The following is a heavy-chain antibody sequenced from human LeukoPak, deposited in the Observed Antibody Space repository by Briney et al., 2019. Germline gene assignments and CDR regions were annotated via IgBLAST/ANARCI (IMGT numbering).Heavy chain of an antibody. J-gene: IGHJ4*02. CDR1: GFPFSSYS. CDR2: ITSYSSTI. CDR3: ARDSYGDYYFDY. D-gene: IGHD4-17*01. Sequence: PGGSLRLSCAASGFPFSSYSMNWVRQAPGRGLEWVSYITSYSSTIYYADSVKGRFTISRDNAENSLYLQMNSLRAEDTAVYYCARDSYGDYYFDYWGQGTLVTVSS. V-gene: IGHV3-48*01.